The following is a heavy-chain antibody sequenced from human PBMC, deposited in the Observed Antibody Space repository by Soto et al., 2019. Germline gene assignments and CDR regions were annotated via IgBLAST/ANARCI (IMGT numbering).Heavy chain of an antibody. CDR1: GGSFSGYY. CDR2: ITHSGST. D-gene: IGHD1-7*01. CDR3: ARVRTCALDY. J-gene: IGHJ4*02. Sequence: PSETLSLTCAVYGGSFSGYYWSWIRQPPGKGLEWIGEITHSGSTNYNPSLKSRVTISVDTSKNQFSLKLSSVTAADTAVYYCARVRTCALDYWGQGTLVTVSS. V-gene: IGHV4-34*01.